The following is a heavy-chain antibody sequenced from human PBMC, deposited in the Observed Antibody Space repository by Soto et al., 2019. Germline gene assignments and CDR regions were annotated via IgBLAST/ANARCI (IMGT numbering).Heavy chain of an antibody. CDR1: GGTFSSYA. CDR3: ARGRRVVVVAAFDWFDP. Sequence: ASVKVSCKASGGTFSSYAISWVRQAPGQGLEWMGGIIPIFGTANYAQKFQGRVTITADESTSTAYMELSSLRSEDTAVYYCARGRRVVVVAAFDWFDPWGQGTLVTVSS. J-gene: IGHJ5*02. V-gene: IGHV1-69*13. D-gene: IGHD2-15*01. CDR2: IIPIFGTA.